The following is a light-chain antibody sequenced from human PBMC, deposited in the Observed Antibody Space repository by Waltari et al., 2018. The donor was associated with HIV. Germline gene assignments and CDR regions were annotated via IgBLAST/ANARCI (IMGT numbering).Light chain of an antibody. CDR1: RLGDKY. CDR2: QDN. J-gene: IGLJ2*01. Sequence: SYELTQPPSVSVSPGQTASITCSGDRLGDKYACWYQQKPGQSPVLVIHQDNKRPSGIPERFSGSNSGNTATLTISGTQAMDEADYYCQAWDSSTPHVVFGGGTELTVL. CDR3: QAWDSSTPHVV. V-gene: IGLV3-1*01.